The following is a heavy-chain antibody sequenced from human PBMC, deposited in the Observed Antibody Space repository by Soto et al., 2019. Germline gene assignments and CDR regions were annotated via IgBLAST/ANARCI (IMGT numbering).Heavy chain of an antibody. Sequence: GGSLRLSCAASGFTFTDYALSWVRQAPGKGLEWVATISGIGGSTYLADSVKGRLSISRDNSKNTVSLLMNSLRAEDTAVYYCARVKASGTTHPWGQGTLVTVSS. CDR1: GFTFTDYA. D-gene: IGHD4-17*01. V-gene: IGHV3-23*01. J-gene: IGHJ5*02. CDR2: ISGIGGST. CDR3: ARVKASGTTHP.